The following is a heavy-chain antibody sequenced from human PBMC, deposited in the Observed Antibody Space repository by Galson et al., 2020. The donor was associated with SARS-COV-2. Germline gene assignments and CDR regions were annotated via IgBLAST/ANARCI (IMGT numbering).Heavy chain of an antibody. CDR1: GYTLTDLS. CDR3: ATISPYCSSTSCRNFDY. V-gene: IGHV1-24*01. J-gene: IGHJ4*02. CDR2: FDPEDGET. Sequence: ASVKVSCKVSGYTLTDLSMHWVRQAPGKGLEWMGGFDPEDGETIYAQKFQGRVTMTEDTSTDTAYMELSSLRSEDTAVYYCATISPYCSSTSCRNFDYWGQGTLVTVSS. D-gene: IGHD2-2*01.